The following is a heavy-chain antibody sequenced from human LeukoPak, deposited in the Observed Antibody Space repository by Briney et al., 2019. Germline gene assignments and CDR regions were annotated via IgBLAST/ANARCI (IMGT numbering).Heavy chain of an antibody. D-gene: IGHD2-15*01. CDR1: GGTFSSYA. Sequence: ASVKVSCKASGGTFSSYAISWVRQAPGQGLEWMGGIIPIFGTANYAQKFQGRVTITTDESTSTAYMELSSLRSEDTAVYYCARDHCSGGSCTFDYWGQGTLVTVPS. CDR3: ARDHCSGGSCTFDY. CDR2: IIPIFGTA. J-gene: IGHJ4*02. V-gene: IGHV1-69*05.